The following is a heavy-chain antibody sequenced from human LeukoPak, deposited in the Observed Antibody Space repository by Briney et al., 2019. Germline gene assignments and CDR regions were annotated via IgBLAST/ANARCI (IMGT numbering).Heavy chain of an antibody. J-gene: IGHJ4*02. CDR3: STDGYPPRYFDY. V-gene: IGHV3-15*01. CDR1: GFTFSNAW. D-gene: IGHD5-12*01. CDR2: IKSRTDGGTA. Sequence: GGSLRLSCAVSGFTFSNAWMSWVRQVPGKGLEWVGRIKSRTDGGTADYAAPVTGRFTISRDDSKSTLYLQMNSLNTENTAVYYCSTDGYPPRYFDYWGQGTLVTVSS.